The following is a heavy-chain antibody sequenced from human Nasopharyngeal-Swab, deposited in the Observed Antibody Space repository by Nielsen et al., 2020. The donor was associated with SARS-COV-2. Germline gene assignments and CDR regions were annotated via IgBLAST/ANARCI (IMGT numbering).Heavy chain of an antibody. V-gene: IGHV3-74*01. Sequence: GESLKISCAASGFNFNNYWMHWVRQGPGKELVWVSRIKSDGSTKDYADSVKGRFTISRDNAKNTLYLQMDSLRGEDTAVYYCARDAPAHYGAFYWGRGTLVTVSS. CDR3: ARDAPAHYGAFY. CDR1: GFNFNNYW. CDR2: IKSDGSTK. J-gene: IGHJ4*02. D-gene: IGHD4-17*01.